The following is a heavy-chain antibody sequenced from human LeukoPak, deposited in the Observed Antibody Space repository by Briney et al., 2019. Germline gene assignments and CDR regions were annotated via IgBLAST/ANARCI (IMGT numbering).Heavy chain of an antibody. V-gene: IGHV3-48*01. CDR1: AFTFSTYS. CDR2: ISSSSSTI. J-gene: IGHJ1*01. CDR3: ATYSSLNRREFQY. D-gene: IGHD3-22*01. Sequence: GGSLKLSCAASAFTFSTYSMNWVRQAPGKGLEWVSYISSSSSTIYYADSVKGRFTISRDNAKNSLYLQMNSLRAEDTAVYYCATYSSLNRREFQYWGQGTLLTVSS.